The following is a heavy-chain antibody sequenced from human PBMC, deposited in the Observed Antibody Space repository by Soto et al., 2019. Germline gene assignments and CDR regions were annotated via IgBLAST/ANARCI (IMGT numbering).Heavy chain of an antibody. CDR2: ISYDGSNK. J-gene: IGHJ5*02. CDR1: GFTFSSYG. Sequence: QVQLVESGGGVVQPGRSLRLSCAAAGFTFSSYGMHWVRQAPGKGLEWVAVISYDGSNKYYADSVKGRFTISRDNSKNTLYRLMNSLRAEDTAVYYCARWVVPAAILGSGWFDPWGQGTLVTVSS. V-gene: IGHV3-30*03. CDR3: ARWVVPAAILGSGWFDP. D-gene: IGHD2-2*02.